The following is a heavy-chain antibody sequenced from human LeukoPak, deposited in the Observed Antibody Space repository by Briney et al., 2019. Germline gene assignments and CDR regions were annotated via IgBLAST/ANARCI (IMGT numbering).Heavy chain of an antibody. CDR3: AKCLGGSGSYSWYFDL. D-gene: IGHD1-26*01. Sequence: GGSLRLSCAASGFTFSSYAMSWVRQAPGKGLEWVSAISGGGSTFYADSVKGRFTISVDNSKNTLYLQMNSLGAEDTAVYYCAKCLGGSGSYSWYFDLWGRDTLVTVSS. CDR1: GFTFSSYA. J-gene: IGHJ2*01. CDR2: ISGGGST. V-gene: IGHV3-23*01.